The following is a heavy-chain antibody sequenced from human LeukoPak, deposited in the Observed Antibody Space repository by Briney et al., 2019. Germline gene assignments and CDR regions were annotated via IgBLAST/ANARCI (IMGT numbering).Heavy chain of an antibody. J-gene: IGHJ4*02. CDR3: ARALYCSSRSCPFGIDY. CDR1: GFTFSSYA. V-gene: IGHV3-30-3*01. CDR2: ISYDGSNK. Sequence: GGSLRLSCAASGFTFSSYAVRWVRQAPGKGLEWVAVISYDGSNKYYADSVKGRFTISRDNTKNTLYLQMNSLRAEDTAVYYCARALYCSSRSCPFGIDYWGQGTLVTVSS. D-gene: IGHD2-2*01.